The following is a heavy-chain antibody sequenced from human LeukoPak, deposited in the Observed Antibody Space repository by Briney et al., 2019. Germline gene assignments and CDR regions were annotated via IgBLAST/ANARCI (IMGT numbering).Heavy chain of an antibody. CDR3: ARGRHRGGDKGYYYYYGMDV. CDR1: GFTFTYAW. Sequence: QPGGSLRLSCAASGFTFTYAWMSWVRQAPGKGLEWVSVIYSGGSTYYADSVKGRFTISRDNSKNTLYLQMNSLRAEDTAVYYCARGRHRGGDKGYYYYYGMDVWGQGTTVTVSS. CDR2: IYSGGST. J-gene: IGHJ6*02. D-gene: IGHD2-21*01. V-gene: IGHV3-66*01.